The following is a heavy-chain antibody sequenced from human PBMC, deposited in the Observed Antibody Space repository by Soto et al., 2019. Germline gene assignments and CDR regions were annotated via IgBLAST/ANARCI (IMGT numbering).Heavy chain of an antibody. V-gene: IGHV3-30*18. CDR2: ISHDGNKE. D-gene: IGHD4-17*01. Sequence: GGSLRLSCAASGFTFSNYGIHWVCQAPGKGLEWVAVISHDGNKEYYADSVKGRFTVSRDNSKKTLYLQMNSLRAEDTAVYYCAKDKPATVLYYFDYWGQGTLVTVSS. CDR1: GFTFSNYG. CDR3: AKDKPATVLYYFDY. J-gene: IGHJ4*02.